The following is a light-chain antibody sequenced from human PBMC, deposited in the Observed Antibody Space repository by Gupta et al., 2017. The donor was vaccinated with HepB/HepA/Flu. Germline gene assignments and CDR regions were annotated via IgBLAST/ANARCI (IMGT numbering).Light chain of an antibody. V-gene: IGKV3-20*01. Sequence: ENVLTQSPATLPLSPGERVTLSCRASQSLNSNYLAWYKQKPGQAPRLLIYGASIRDTGISDRFSGSGYGTDFTLTISRREPEDFAMYYCQQYGSSPLYTFGQGTKMQIK. J-gene: IGKJ2*01. CDR3: QQYGSSPLYT. CDR2: GAS. CDR1: QSLNSNY.